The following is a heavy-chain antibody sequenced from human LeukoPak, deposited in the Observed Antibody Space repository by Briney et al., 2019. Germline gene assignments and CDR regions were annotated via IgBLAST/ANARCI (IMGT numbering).Heavy chain of an antibody. CDR3: SRIKYGGNSGYHFDY. J-gene: IGHJ4*02. CDR2: IGDSGSGG. D-gene: IGHD4-23*01. CDR1: GFNFNYFA. V-gene: IGHV3-23*01. Sequence: GGSLRLSCSASGFNFNYFAMSWVRQAPGKRLEWASTIGDSGSGGSYADSVRGRFTISRDNSKNMVYLQMHSLRVDDSAVYYCSRIKYGGNSGYHFDYWGQGTLVTVSP.